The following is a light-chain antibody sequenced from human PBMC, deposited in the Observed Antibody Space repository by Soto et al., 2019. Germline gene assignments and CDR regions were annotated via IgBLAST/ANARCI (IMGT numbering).Light chain of an antibody. CDR1: SRDVGRYNH. CDR2: DVN. V-gene: IGLV2-8*01. J-gene: IGLJ1*01. CDR3: STYAGSIYV. Sequence: QSVLTQPPSASGFPGQSVTISCTGTSRDVGRYNHVSWYQQHPGKAPKLLIFDVNKRPSGVPDRFSGSKSGNTASLTVSGLQAEDEADYYCSTYAGSIYVFGSGTKVTVL.